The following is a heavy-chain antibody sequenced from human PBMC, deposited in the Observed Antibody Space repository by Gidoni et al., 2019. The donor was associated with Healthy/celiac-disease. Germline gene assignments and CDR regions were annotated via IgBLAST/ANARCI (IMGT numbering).Heavy chain of an antibody. J-gene: IGHJ4*02. CDR3: ASITIFGVVIIREDYFDY. Sequence: QFPLVQSGAEVTKPGASVKVSCKVSVYTLPELSMHWVRQAPGKGLEWMGGFDPEDGETIYAQKFQGRVTMTEDTSTDTAYMELSSLRSEDTAVYYCASITIFGVVIIREDYFDYWGQGTLVTVSS. CDR2: FDPEDGET. CDR1: VYTLPELS. V-gene: IGHV1-24*01. D-gene: IGHD3-3*01.